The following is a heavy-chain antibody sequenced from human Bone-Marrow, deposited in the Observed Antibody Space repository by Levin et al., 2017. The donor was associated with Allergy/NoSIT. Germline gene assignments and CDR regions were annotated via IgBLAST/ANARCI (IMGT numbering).Heavy chain of an antibody. D-gene: IGHD1-26*01. J-gene: IGHJ6*02. V-gene: IGHV1-2*04. CDR2: INPNSGGT. CDR1: GYTFTGYY. CDR3: ARDLYSPIVGATTDYYYYGMDV. Sequence: ASVKVSCKASGYTFTGYYMHWVRQAPGQGLEWMGWINPNSGGTNYAQKFQGWVTMTRDTSISTAYMELSRLRSDDTAVYYCARDLYSPIVGATTDYYYYGMDVWGQGTTVTVSS.